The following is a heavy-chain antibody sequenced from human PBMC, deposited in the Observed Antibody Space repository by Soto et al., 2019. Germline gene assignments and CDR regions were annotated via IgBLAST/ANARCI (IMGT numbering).Heavy chain of an antibody. CDR3: ARYRGQRVFFDY. CDR1: GGSISSYY. J-gene: IGHJ4*02. D-gene: IGHD3-16*01. Sequence: PSETLSLTCTVSGGSISSYYWSWIRQPPGKGLEWIGYIYYSGSTNYNPSLKSRVTISVDTSKNQFSLKLSSVTAADTAVYYCARYRGQRVFFDYWGRGTLVTVSS. CDR2: IYYSGST. V-gene: IGHV4-59*01.